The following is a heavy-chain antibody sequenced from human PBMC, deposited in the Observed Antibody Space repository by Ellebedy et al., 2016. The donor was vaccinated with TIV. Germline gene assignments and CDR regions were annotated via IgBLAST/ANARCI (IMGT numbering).Heavy chain of an antibody. CDR2: ISGSGDTT. CDR1: GFTFSSYG. CDR3: AQGKIYFSSVAQ. V-gene: IGHV3-23*01. J-gene: IGHJ4*02. Sequence: GESLKISCAASGFTFSSYGMTWVRQAPGKGLEWVSDISGSGDTTYYADSVKGLFTFSRATSKNPVYLQMNSLRAEDTAVYYCAQGKIYFSSVAQWGQGTLVTVSS. D-gene: IGHD2/OR15-2a*01.